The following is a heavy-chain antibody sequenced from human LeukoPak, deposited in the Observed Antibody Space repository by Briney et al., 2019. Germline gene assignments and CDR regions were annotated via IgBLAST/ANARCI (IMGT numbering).Heavy chain of an antibody. J-gene: IGHJ5*02. CDR2: IYYSGST. CDR3: ARGAGGDNVEANWFDP. V-gene: IGHV4-59*01. CDR1: GGSISSYY. Sequence: SETLSLTCTVSGGSISSYYWSWIRQPPGKGLEWIGYIYYSGSTNYNPSLKSRVTISVDTSKNQFSLKLSSVTAADTAVYYCARGAGGDNVEANWFDPWGQGTLVTVSS. D-gene: IGHD2-21*02.